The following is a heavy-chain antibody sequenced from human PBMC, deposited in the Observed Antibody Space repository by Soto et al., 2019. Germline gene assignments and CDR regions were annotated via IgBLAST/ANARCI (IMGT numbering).Heavy chain of an antibody. CDR1: GYTFTSYG. V-gene: IGHV1-69*13. D-gene: IGHD3-10*01. J-gene: IGHJ3*02. CDR2: IIPIFGTA. Sequence: SVKVSCKASGYTFTSYGISWVRQAPGQGLEWMGGIIPIFGTANYAQKFQGRVTITADESTSTAYMELSSLRSEDTAVYYCARDLHYYGSGSYYRDAFDIWGQGTMVTVSS. CDR3: ARDLHYYGSGSYYRDAFDI.